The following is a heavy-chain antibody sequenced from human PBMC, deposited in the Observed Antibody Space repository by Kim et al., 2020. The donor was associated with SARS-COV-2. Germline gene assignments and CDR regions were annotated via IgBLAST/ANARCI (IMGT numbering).Heavy chain of an antibody. J-gene: IGHJ4*02. Sequence: GGSLRLSCAASGFTFSNYAMCWVRQAPGKGLECVSTISDSGGRTHYADSVRGRFTISRDNSKKTLYLKMNSLRAEDTAIYYCDASDYWGQGTLVTVSS. V-gene: IGHV3-23*01. CDR1: GFTFSNYA. CDR3: DASDY. CDR2: ISDSGGRT.